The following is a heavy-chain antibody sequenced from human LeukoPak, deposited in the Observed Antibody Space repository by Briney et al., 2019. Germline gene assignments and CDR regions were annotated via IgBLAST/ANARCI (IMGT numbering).Heavy chain of an antibody. CDR2: IYYSGST. V-gene: IGHV4-61*01. CDR1: GGSVSSGSYY. J-gene: IGHJ6*02. Sequence: SETLSLTCTVSGGSVSSGSYYWSWIRQPPGKGLEWIGYIYYSGSTNYNPSLKSRVTISVDPSKNQFSLKLSSVTAADTAVYYCASSLSSRGGMDVWGQGTTVTVSS. D-gene: IGHD6-13*01. CDR3: ASSLSSRGGMDV.